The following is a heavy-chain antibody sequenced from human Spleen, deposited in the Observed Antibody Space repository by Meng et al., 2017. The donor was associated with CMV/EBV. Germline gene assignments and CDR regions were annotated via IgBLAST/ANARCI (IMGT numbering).Heavy chain of an antibody. Sequence: LRLSCTVSGGSISSSSYYWGWIRQPPGKGLEWIGSIYYSGSTYYNPSLKSRVTISVDTSKNQFSLKLSPVTAADTAVYYCARVSGTTRYWGQGTLVTVSS. D-gene: IGHD1-7*01. CDR3: ARVSGTTRY. CDR2: IYYSGST. J-gene: IGHJ4*02. V-gene: IGHV4-39*07. CDR1: GGSISSSSYY.